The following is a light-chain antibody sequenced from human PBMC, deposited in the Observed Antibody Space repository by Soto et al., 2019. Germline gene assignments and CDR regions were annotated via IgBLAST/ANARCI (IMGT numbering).Light chain of an antibody. CDR2: SAS. CDR3: QQYSSSPTT. Sequence: ESVLTQSPGTLSLSPGERATLSRRASHSVSSSFLAWYQQKPGQAPRLLIYSASSRATGIPDRFSGSGSGTDFTLTISRLEPEDFAVYYCQQYSSSPTTFGPGTKVDIK. CDR1: HSVSSSF. J-gene: IGKJ1*01. V-gene: IGKV3-20*01.